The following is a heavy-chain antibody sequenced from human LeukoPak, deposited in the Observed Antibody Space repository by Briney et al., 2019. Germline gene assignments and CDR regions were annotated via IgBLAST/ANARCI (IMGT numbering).Heavy chain of an antibody. Sequence: PSETLSLTCTVSGGSISSSGYYWGWIRQPPGKGLEWIGNIYYSGTTYYNPPLKSPVTISVDTSKNQFSLKLSSVTAADTAVYYCAREGTEGFLEWLHTEPRAIDYWGQGTLGTVSS. J-gene: IGHJ4*02. V-gene: IGHV4-39*07. CDR1: GGSISSSGYY. CDR2: IYYSGTT. CDR3: AREGTEGFLEWLHTEPRAIDY. D-gene: IGHD3-3*01.